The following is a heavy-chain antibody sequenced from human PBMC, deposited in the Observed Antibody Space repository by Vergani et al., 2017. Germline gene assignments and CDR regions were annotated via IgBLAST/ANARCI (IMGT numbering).Heavy chain of an antibody. J-gene: IGHJ5*02. D-gene: IGHD2-21*01. CDR3: ARSIGYCAGATCRAYYFDH. Sequence: VQLVQSGAEVRKPGASVTVSCTASGYIFKNYYIHWLRQAPVRAFEWMGILNPTTGHTTSAQKFMGRVDMTRDPSTDTSTRTVQMTLSSLRSEDTAVYYCARSIGYCAGATCRAYYFDHWGQGTRVTVSS. CDR2: LNPTTGHT. V-gene: IGHV1-46*02. CDR1: GYIFKNYY.